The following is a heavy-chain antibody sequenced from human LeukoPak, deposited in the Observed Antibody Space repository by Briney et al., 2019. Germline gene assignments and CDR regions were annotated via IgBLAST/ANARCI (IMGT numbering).Heavy chain of an antibody. Sequence: SETLSLTCTVSGGSISSYYWSWIRQPAGKGLEWIGRIYTSGSTNYNPSLKSRVTMSVDTSKNQFSLKLSSVTAADTAVYYCAREMAIVVVPAALPWYFDYWGQGTLVTVSS. V-gene: IGHV4-4*07. CDR1: GGSISSYY. CDR3: AREMAIVVVPAALPWYFDY. J-gene: IGHJ4*02. CDR2: IYTSGST. D-gene: IGHD2-2*03.